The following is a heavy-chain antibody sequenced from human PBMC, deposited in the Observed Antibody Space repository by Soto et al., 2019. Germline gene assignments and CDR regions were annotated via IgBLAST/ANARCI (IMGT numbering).Heavy chain of an antibody. Sequence: WETRSFTCTLSGSSISAYSCSWIRRPPGKRLEWIGAVYYSGSTDYNPSLKSRVIISADTYKIHFSLKLRTLIAADTAVYYCARIGGLELQYPMDVWGQGTTVTVSS. J-gene: IGHJ6*02. CDR3: ARIGGLELQYPMDV. CDR2: VYYSGST. V-gene: IGHV4-59*01. CDR1: GSSISAYS. D-gene: IGHD1-7*01.